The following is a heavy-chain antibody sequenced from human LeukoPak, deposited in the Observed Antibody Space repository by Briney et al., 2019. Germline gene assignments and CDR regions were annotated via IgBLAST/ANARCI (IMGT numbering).Heavy chain of an antibody. CDR2: IIPIFGTA. D-gene: IGHD5-18*01. V-gene: IGHV1-69*13. J-gene: IGHJ4*02. Sequence: SVKVSCKASGGTFSSYAISWVRQAPGQGLEWMGGIIPIFGTANYAQKFQGRVTITADESTSTAYMELSSLRSEDTAVYYCATVDTAMVTMDYWGQGTLVTVSS. CDR1: GGTFSSYA. CDR3: ATVDTAMVTMDY.